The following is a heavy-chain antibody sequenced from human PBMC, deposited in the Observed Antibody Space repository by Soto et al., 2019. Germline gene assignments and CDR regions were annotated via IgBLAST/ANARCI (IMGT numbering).Heavy chain of an antibody. CDR2: ISAYNGNT. Sequence: ASVKVSCKASGYTFTSYGTSWVRQAPGQGLEWMGWISAYNGNTNYAQKLQGRVTMTTDTSTSTAYMELRSLRSDDTAVYYCARDRRGSSSPRFDYWGQGTLVTVSS. CDR1: GYTFTSYG. CDR3: ARDRRGSSSPRFDY. J-gene: IGHJ4*02. D-gene: IGHD6-6*01. V-gene: IGHV1-18*04.